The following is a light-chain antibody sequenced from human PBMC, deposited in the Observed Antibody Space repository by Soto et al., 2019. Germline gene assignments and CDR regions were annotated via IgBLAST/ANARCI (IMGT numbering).Light chain of an antibody. CDR1: QSVSTY. CDR3: QKYNNWPLT. Sequence: EIVMTQSPATLSVSPGERATLSCRASQSVSTYLAWYQQKPGQAPRLLIYGASTRATGIPARISGSGSVTEFTLTISSLQSEDFAVYYCQKYNNWPLTFGGGTKVEIK. V-gene: IGKV3-15*01. J-gene: IGKJ4*01. CDR2: GAS.